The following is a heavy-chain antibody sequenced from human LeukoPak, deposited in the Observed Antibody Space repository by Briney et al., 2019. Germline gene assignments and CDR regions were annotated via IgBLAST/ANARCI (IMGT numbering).Heavy chain of an antibody. D-gene: IGHD2-2*01. CDR2: IYTSGST. CDR1: GGSISSGSHY. Sequence: SQTLSLTCTVSGGSISSGSHYWSWIRQPAGKGLEWIGRIYTSGSTNYNPSLKSRVTISVDTSKNQFSLKLSSVTAADTTVYYCAREGDIVVVPAAPFDYWGQGTVVTVSS. V-gene: IGHV4-61*02. J-gene: IGHJ4*02. CDR3: AREGDIVVVPAAPFDY.